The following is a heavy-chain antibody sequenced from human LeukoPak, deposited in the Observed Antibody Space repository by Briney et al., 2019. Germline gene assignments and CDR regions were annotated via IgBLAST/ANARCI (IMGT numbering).Heavy chain of an antibody. CDR1: GGTFSSYA. V-gene: IGHV1-69*01. CDR2: IIPIFGTA. J-gene: IGHJ3*02. D-gene: IGHD2-2*03. Sequence: SVKVSCKASGGTFSSYAISWVRQAPGQGLELRGGIIPIFGTANYAQKFQGRVTITADESTSTAYMELSSLRSEDTAVYYCAREGSVDIVVGKLDAFDIWGQGTRVTVSS. CDR3: AREGSVDIVVGKLDAFDI.